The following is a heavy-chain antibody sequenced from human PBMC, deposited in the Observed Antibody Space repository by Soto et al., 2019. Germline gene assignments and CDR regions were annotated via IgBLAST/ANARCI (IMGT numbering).Heavy chain of an antibody. D-gene: IGHD1-26*01. CDR3: ARDLSGSQPYYYYDYGMAV. CDR2: ISAYNVNT. V-gene: IGHV1-18*01. CDR1: GYTFTSYG. Sequence: QVQLVQSGAEVKKPGASVKVSCKASGYTFTSYGISWVRQAPGQGLEWMGWISAYNVNTNYAQKLQGRVTMTTDTATSTAHTEIRSRRSDDTAVDYCARDLSGSQPYYYYDYGMAVWGNGTTVTVSA. J-gene: IGHJ6*04.